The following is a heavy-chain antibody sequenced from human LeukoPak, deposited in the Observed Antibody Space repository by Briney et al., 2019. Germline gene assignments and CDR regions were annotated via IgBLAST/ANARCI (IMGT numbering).Heavy chain of an antibody. V-gene: IGHV3-7*01. CDR2: IKQDGSEK. J-gene: IGHJ4*02. Sequence: GGSLRLSCAASGFTFSTYWMTWVRQAPGKGPEWVANIKQDGSEKYYVDSVKGRFTISRDNAKKSLYLQMNRLRDEDTAVYYCARQGVSGYGATYWGQGTLVTLSS. D-gene: IGHD4/OR15-4a*01. CDR1: GFTFSTYW. CDR3: ARQGVSGYGATY.